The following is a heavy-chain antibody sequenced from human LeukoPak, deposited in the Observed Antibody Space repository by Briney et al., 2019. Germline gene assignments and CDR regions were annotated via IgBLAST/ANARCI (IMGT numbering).Heavy chain of an antibody. V-gene: IGHV1-69*06. Sequence: ASVKVSCKASGGTFSSYAISWVRQAPGRGLEWMGGIIPIFGTANYAQKFQGRVTITADKSTSTAYMELSSLRSEDTAVYYCASPRGGYNHLDYPLNYWGQGTLVTVSS. J-gene: IGHJ4*02. CDR1: GGTFSSYA. D-gene: IGHD5-24*01. CDR3: ASPRGGYNHLDYPLNY. CDR2: IIPIFGTA.